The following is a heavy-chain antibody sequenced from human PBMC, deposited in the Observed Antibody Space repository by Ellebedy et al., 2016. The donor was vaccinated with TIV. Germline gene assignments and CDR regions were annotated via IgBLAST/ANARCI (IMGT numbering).Heavy chain of an antibody. D-gene: IGHD1-14*01. V-gene: IGHV3-23*01. J-gene: IGHJ4*02. CDR2: ISNTGSRT. CDR1: GFTFSSYA. Sequence: GESLKISCIASGFTFSSYAMSWVRQAPGKGLEWVSTISNTGSRTYYADSVEGRFIISRDNSKNTLYLQMNSLRAEDTAIYYCARGRSGTYIHHAFDYWGQGTLVTVSS. CDR3: ARGRSGTYIHHAFDY.